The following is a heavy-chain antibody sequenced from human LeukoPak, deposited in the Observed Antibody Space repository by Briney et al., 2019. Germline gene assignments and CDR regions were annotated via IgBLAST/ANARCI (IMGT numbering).Heavy chain of an antibody. J-gene: IGHJ6*02. Sequence: ASVKVSHKASGYTFTSYGISWVRQAPAPALKWMGWISAYNGNTNYAQKLQGRVTMTTDTSTSTAYMELRSLRSDDTAVYYCARVLVDGMDVWGQGTTVTVSS. CDR1: GYTFTSYG. D-gene: IGHD2-15*01. V-gene: IGHV1-18*01. CDR3: ARVLVDGMDV. CDR2: ISAYNGNT.